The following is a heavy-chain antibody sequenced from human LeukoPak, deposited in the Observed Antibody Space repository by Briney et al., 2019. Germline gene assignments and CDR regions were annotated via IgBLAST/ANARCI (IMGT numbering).Heavy chain of an antibody. D-gene: IGHD2-21*01. Sequence: ASVKVSCKASGYTFTSYYMHWVRQAPGQGLEWMGIINPSGGSTSYAQKFQGRVTMTRDMSTSTVYMELSSLRSEDTAVYYCARGAYCGGDCSYYMDVWGKGTTVTVSS. J-gene: IGHJ6*03. CDR3: ARGAYCGGDCSYYMDV. V-gene: IGHV1-46*01. CDR1: GYTFTSYY. CDR2: INPSGGST.